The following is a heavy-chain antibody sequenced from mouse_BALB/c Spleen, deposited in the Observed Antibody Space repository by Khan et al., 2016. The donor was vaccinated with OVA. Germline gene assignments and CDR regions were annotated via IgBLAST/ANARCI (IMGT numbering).Heavy chain of an antibody. D-gene: IGHD2-3*01. Sequence: EVQLQESGPGLVKPSQSLSLTCTVTGYSITSDYAWNWIRQFPGNKLEWMGYISYSGSTNYNPSLKSRISITRDTSKNQFFLQLSSVTTGDTATYYCARDGSRYNYAMDYWGQGTAVTVSS. CDR2: ISYSGST. J-gene: IGHJ4*01. CDR1: GYSITSDYA. CDR3: ARDGSRYNYAMDY. V-gene: IGHV3-2*02.